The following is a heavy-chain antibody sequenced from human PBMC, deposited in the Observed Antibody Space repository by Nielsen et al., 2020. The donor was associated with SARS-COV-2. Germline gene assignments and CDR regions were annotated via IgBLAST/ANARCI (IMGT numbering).Heavy chain of an antibody. CDR1: GFSFSDSY. CDR3: ASQVYGDSPGRVYWYFDL. Sequence: GGSLRLSCEASGFSFSDSYMSWIRQAPGKGLEWVSYINSGSSYTNYADSVKGRFTISRDNAKNSLYLQMHSLRAEDTAVYYCASQVYGDSPGRVYWYFDLWGRGTLVTVSS. J-gene: IGHJ2*01. V-gene: IGHV3-11*06. CDR2: INSGSSYT. D-gene: IGHD4-17*01.